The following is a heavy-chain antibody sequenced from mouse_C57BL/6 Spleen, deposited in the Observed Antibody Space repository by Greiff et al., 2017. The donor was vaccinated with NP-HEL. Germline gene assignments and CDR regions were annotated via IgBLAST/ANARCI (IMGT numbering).Heavy chain of an antibody. J-gene: IGHJ4*01. CDR1: GFTFSDYG. Sequence: EVQLVESGGGLVKPGGSLKLSCAASGFTFSDYGMHWVRQAPEKGLEWVAYISSGSSTIYYADTVKGRFTISRDNAKNTLFLQMTSLRSEDTAMYYCATAYYSNYGYAMDYWGQGTSVTVSS. CDR2: ISSGSSTI. V-gene: IGHV5-17*01. D-gene: IGHD2-5*01. CDR3: ATAYYSNYGYAMDY.